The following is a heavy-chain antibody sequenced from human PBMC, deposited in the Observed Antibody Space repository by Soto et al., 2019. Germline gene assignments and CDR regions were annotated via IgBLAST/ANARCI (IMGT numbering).Heavy chain of an antibody. CDR1: GFSLSTSGVA. CDR3: AHRVPIEGHFDP. Sequence: QITLKESGPTLVKPTQTLTLTCSFSGFSLSTSGVAVGWIRQPPGKALEWLAVIYWDDDRRYSPSLKSRLTITTDTSKNQVVLRMTNMDPVDTATYYCAHRVPIEGHFDPWGQGTLVTVSS. V-gene: IGHV2-5*02. J-gene: IGHJ5*02. CDR2: IYWDDDR.